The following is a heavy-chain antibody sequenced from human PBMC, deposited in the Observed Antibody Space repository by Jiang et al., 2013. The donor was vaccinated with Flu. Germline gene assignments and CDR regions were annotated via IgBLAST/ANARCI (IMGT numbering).Heavy chain of an antibody. J-gene: IGHJ5*02. Sequence: VQLVESGGGVVQPGRSLRLSCAASGFTFSDYGMHWVRQAPGKGLEWVAVISYDGSKYYDDSVKGRFTISRDNSNNTLYLQMNSLGTEDTAVYYCLAVAGTSGVGNWFDPWGQGTLVTVSS. D-gene: IGHD6-19*01. CDR1: GFTFSDYG. CDR3: LAVAGTSGVGNWFDP. V-gene: IGHV3-30*03. CDR2: ISYDGSK.